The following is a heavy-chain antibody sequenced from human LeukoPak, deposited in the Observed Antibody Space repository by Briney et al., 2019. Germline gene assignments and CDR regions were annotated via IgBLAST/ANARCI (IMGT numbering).Heavy chain of an antibody. V-gene: IGHV1-8*01. Sequence: ASVKVSCKASGYTFTSYDINWVRQATGQGLEWMGWMNPNSGNTGYAQKFQGRVTMTRNTSISTAYMELRSLRSDDTAVYYCARDRGYSSSWWGYDYWGQGTLVTVSS. J-gene: IGHJ4*02. CDR3: ARDRGYSSSWWGYDY. CDR2: MNPNSGNT. CDR1: GYTFTSYD. D-gene: IGHD6-13*01.